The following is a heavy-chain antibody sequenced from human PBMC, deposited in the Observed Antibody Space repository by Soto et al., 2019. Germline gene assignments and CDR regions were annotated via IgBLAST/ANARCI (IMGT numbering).Heavy chain of an antibody. V-gene: IGHV3-48*02. CDR3: ARTRTSSIAVSGYAFEI. CDR1: GYTFSSYS. D-gene: IGHD6-19*01. J-gene: IGHJ3*02. Sequence: GGSLGLSFAASGYTFSSYSMFWVRQAPGKGLEWVSYISSSSSSIYYADSVKGRFTISRDNAKNSLYLQMNSLRDEDTAMYYCARTRTSSIAVSGYAFEIWGQGTTVTVSS. CDR2: ISSSSSSI.